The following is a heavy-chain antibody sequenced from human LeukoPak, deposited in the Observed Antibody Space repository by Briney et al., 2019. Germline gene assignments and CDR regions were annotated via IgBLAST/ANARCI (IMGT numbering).Heavy chain of an antibody. V-gene: IGHV3-7*01. CDR2: IKQDGSGK. J-gene: IGHJ4*02. D-gene: IGHD3-22*01. CDR1: GFTFSSYW. Sequence: GGSLRLSCAASGFTFSSYWMSWVRQAPGKGLEWVANIKQDGSGKYYVDSVKGRFTISRDNAKNSLYLQMNSLRAEDTAVYYCAIQMTMIAVVPYFDYWGQGSQVTVSS. CDR3: AIQMTMIAVVPYFDY.